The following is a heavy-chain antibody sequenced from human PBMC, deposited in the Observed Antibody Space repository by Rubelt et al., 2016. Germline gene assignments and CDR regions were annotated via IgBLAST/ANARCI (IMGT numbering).Heavy chain of an antibody. CDR1: GFTFSSYG. CDR2: IWYDGSNK. J-gene: IGHJ4*02. CDR3: ARDSDSIMESPLGY. V-gene: IGHV3-33*01. Sequence: QVQLVESGGGVVQPGRSLRLSCAASGFTFSSYGMHWVRQAPGKGLEWVAVIWYDGSNKFYADSGKGRFTISRDNSKNTLYLQMNSLRAEDTAVYYCARDSDSIMESPLGYWGQGTLVTVSS. D-gene: IGHD3-3*02.